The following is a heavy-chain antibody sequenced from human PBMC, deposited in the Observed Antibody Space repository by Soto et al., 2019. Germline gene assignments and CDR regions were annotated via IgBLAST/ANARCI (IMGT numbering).Heavy chain of an antibody. Sequence: EVQLVESGGDLVQRGGSLRLSCAASGFSVSRNYMNWVRKAPGKGLEWVSVIHSGGSTYYADSVQGRFTMSRANAKNTLSLQMNYLTSEDTDLYFCARDQFGGHDLDMDVWGQGNAVTVSS. J-gene: IGHJ6*02. D-gene: IGHD5-12*01. CDR1: GFSVSRNY. CDR3: ARDQFGGHDLDMDV. CDR2: IHSGGST. V-gene: IGHV3-53*04.